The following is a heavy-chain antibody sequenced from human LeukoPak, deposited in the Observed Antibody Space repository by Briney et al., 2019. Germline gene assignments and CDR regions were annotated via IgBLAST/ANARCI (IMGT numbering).Heavy chain of an antibody. Sequence: GGSLRLSCVGSGFTFSSASMNWVRQAPGKGMEWVSYIDSTSGYIYYADSVKGRFTISRDNAKNSLYLQMNSLSAEDTAVYYCARFDYWGQGTLVTVSS. CDR1: GFTFSSAS. CDR3: ARFDY. V-gene: IGHV3-21*06. J-gene: IGHJ4*02. CDR2: IDSTSGYI.